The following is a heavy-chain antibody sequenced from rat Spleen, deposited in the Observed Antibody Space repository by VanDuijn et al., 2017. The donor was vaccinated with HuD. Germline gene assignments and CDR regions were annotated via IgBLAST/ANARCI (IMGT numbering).Heavy chain of an antibody. Sequence: EVQLVESDGGLVQPGRSLKLSCAASGFTFSDYGMAWVRQAPTKGLEWVATLSYDGISTYYRDSVRGRFTISSDNAKTTLYLQMDSLRSEDTATYYCTRHDYSGVITNWFAYWGQGTLVTVSS. CDR2: LSYDGIST. D-gene: IGHD4-3*01. CDR1: GFTFSDYG. V-gene: IGHV5-29*01. CDR3: TRHDYSGVITNWFAY. J-gene: IGHJ3*01.